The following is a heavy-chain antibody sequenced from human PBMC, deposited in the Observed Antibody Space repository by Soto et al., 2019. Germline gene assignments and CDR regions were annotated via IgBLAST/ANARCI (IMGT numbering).Heavy chain of an antibody. Sequence: QVQLGQSGAEVKKPGPSVKVSCKASGCTFSSYTSSWVRQAPGRGLEWMGRIIPILGIGNYAQKSQGRGTITAEKTTSTAYMELSSLRSEDTAVYYCGRARTTGTNYYSYYMDVWGKGTTVTVSS. CDR3: GRARTTGTNYYSYYMDV. V-gene: IGHV1-69*02. D-gene: IGHD1-1*01. CDR1: GCTFSSYT. CDR2: IIPILGIG. J-gene: IGHJ6*03.